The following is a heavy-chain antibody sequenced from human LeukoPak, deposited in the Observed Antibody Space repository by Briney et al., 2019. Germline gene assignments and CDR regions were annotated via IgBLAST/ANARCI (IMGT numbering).Heavy chain of an antibody. V-gene: IGHV4-4*07. D-gene: IGHD2/OR15-2a*01. CDR1: GGSISSYY. CDR3: ASFTLATSYGMDV. J-gene: IGHJ6*02. Sequence: SETLSLTCTVSGGSISSYYWSWIRQPAGKGLEWIGRIYTSGSTNYNPSLKSRVTISVDTSKNQFSLKLSSVTAADTAVYYCASFTLATSYGMDVWGQGTTVTVSS. CDR2: IYTSGST.